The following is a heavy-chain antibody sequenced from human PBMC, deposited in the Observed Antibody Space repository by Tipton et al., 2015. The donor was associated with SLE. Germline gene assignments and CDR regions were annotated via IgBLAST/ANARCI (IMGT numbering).Heavy chain of an antibody. D-gene: IGHD6-19*01. Sequence: SLRLSCAASGFTFSTSAMHWVRQAPGKGLVWVSRLSTDGSVTTYADSAKGRLTISRDNAKNTLYLQMRSLRVEDTGIYYCARAPTISVAGTTDPFGMDVWGPGTRVTVS. CDR3: ARAPTISVAGTTDPFGMDV. V-gene: IGHV3-74*01. CDR2: LSTDGSVT. J-gene: IGHJ6*02. CDR1: GFTFSTSA.